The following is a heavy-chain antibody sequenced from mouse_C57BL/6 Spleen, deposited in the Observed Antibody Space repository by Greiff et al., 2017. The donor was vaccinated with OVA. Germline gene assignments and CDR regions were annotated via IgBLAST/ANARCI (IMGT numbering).Heavy chain of an antibody. CDR2: INPGSGGT. Sequence: QVQLQQSGAELVRPGTSVKVSCKASGYAFTNYLIEWVKQRPGQGLEWIGVINPGSGGTNYNEKFKGKATLTADKSSSTAYMQLSSLTSEDSAVYFCAISYCNYVDYYSIDYCGQVTSVTVSS. CDR3: AISYCNYVDYYSIDY. CDR1: GYAFTNYL. V-gene: IGHV1-54*01. J-gene: IGHJ4*01. D-gene: IGHD2-1*01.